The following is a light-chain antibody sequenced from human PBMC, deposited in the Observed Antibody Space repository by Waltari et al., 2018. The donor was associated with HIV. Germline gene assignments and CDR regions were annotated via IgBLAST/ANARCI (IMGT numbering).Light chain of an antibody. J-gene: IGKJ5*01. V-gene: IGKV3-15*01. CDR1: QSVNYN. CDR2: GAS. Sequence: IVMTQSPPTLSVSPGERVTLSCRASQSVNYNLAWYQQKPGQAPRLLIYGASGRAAGIPARVSGSGSGTEFTLTISSLQSEDFAVYYCQQYENWPPITFGQGTRLEIK. CDR3: QQYENWPPIT.